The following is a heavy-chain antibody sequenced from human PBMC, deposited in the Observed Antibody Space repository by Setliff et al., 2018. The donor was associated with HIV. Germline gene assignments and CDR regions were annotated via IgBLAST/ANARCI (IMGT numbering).Heavy chain of an antibody. J-gene: IGHJ3*02. CDR2: TFHTGYT. CDR3: ARGEACGGDCHYAFEM. V-gene: IGHV4-30-4*08. Sequence: SETLSLTCTVSGDSIRSGDYYWSWIRQSPEKGLEWIGYTFHTGYTYYIPSLQSRVTISVDTSKNQFSLKLNSVTAADTAVYYCARGEACGGDCHYAFEMWGQGTMVTVSS. D-gene: IGHD2-21*02. CDR1: GDSIRSGDYY.